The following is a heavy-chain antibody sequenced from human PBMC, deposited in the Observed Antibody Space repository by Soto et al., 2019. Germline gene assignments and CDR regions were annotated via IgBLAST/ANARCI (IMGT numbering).Heavy chain of an antibody. D-gene: IGHD2-21*01. CDR3: ARGDREDIAVVMGVRQGEYGVDV. CDR1: GFTFRNYA. V-gene: IGHV3-30-3*01. Sequence: QVQLVDAGVGVVHPGRSRRLYCAASGFTFRNYAMHWVLQAPGKGLECVAVISYDGGNKLYRDYVKGGFTISRDNSKNTLYLQINSLRYEDTDLYYCARGDREDIAVVMGVRQGEYGVDVCGQGTTVTVSS. CDR2: ISYDGGNK. J-gene: IGHJ6*02.